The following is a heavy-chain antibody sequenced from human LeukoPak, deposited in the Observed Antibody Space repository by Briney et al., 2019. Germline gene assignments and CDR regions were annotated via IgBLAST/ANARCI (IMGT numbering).Heavy chain of an antibody. Sequence: GGSLRLSCAASGFTFSSYWMSWVRQAPGKGLEWVANIKQDGSEKYYVDSVKGRFTISRDNAKNSLYLQMNSLRAEDTAVYYCARNAYCGGDCSKDYWGQGTLVTVSS. V-gene: IGHV3-7*01. J-gene: IGHJ4*02. CDR2: IKQDGSEK. CDR3: ARNAYCGGDCSKDY. D-gene: IGHD2-21*02. CDR1: GFTFSSYW.